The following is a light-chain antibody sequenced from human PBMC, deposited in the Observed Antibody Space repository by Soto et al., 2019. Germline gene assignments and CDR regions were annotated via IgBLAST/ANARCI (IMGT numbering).Light chain of an antibody. J-gene: IGLJ2*01. CDR1: SSDVGGYNY. CDR2: DVS. V-gene: IGLV2-14*01. Sequence: QSVLTQPASVSGSPGQSITISCTGTSSDVGGYNYVSWYQQHPGKASKLMIYDVSNRPSGVSNRFSGSKSGNTASLTISGLQAEDEADYYCSSYTSSSTAVFGGGTKLTVL. CDR3: SSYTSSSTAV.